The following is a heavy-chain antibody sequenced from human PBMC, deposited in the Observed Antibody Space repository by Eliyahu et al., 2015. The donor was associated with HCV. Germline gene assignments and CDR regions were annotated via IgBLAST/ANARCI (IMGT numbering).Heavy chain of an antibody. J-gene: IGHJ6*03. CDR3: ANIMSSDLNYMDV. CDR1: GFTFSSYS. CDR2: ISSSSSTI. Sequence: GFTFSSYSMNWVRQAPGKGLEWVSYISSSSSTIYYADSXKGRFTISRDNAKNSLYLQMNSLRAEDTAVYYCANIMSSDLNYMDVWGKGTTVTVSS. V-gene: IGHV3-48*01.